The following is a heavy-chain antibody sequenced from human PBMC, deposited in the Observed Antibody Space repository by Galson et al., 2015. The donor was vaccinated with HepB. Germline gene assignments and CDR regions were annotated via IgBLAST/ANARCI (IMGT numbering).Heavy chain of an antibody. V-gene: IGHV1-18*01. CDR2: ISAYNGNT. Sequence: SVKVSCKASGCTFTSYGISWVRQAPGQGLEWMGWISAYNGNTNYAQKLQGRVTMTTDTSTSTAYMELRSLRSDDTAVYYCARWATVTPYYYYMDVWGKGTTVTVSS. CDR3: ARWATVTPYYYYMDV. D-gene: IGHD4-17*01. CDR1: GCTFTSYG. J-gene: IGHJ6*03.